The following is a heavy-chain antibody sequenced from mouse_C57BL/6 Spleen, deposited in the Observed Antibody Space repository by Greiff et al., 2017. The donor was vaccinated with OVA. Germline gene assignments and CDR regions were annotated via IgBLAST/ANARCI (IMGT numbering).Heavy chain of an antibody. J-gene: IGHJ4*01. Sequence: EVQLVESGGGLVQPKGSLKLSCAASGFTFNTYALHWVRQAPGKGLEWVARIRSKSSNYATYYADSVKDRFTISRDDSQSMLYLQMNNLKTEDTAMYYCVRGQLYGLYYYAMDYWGQGTSVTVSS. D-gene: IGHD1-1*02. V-gene: IGHV10-3*01. CDR1: GFTFNTYA. CDR2: IRSKSSNYAT. CDR3: VRGQLYGLYYYAMDY.